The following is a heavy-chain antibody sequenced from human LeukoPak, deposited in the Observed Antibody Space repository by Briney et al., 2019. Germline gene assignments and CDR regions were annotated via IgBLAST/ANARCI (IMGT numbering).Heavy chain of an antibody. CDR2: IRYDGSNK. Sequence: PGGSLRLSCAASGFTFTSYGMHWVRQAPGKGLEWVTFIRYDGSNKYYTDSVKGRFTVSRDNSKSTLYLQMNSLRVEDTAVYYCAKDGWHYSGGENLDYWGQGTQVTVSS. CDR1: GFTFTSYG. D-gene: IGHD3-10*01. CDR3: AKDGWHYSGGENLDY. V-gene: IGHV3-30*02. J-gene: IGHJ4*02.